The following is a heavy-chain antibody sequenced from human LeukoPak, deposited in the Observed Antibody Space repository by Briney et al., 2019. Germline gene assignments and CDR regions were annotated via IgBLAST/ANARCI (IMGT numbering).Heavy chain of an antibody. Sequence: KPSETLSLTCAVYGGSFSGYYWSWIRQPPGKGLEWIGEINHSGSTNYNPSLKSRVTISVDTSKNQFSLKLSSVPAADTAVYYCARGFKYCSGGSCSSPTDYWGQGTLVTVSS. CDR2: INHSGST. CDR3: ARGFKYCSGGSCSSPTDY. CDR1: GGSFSGYY. D-gene: IGHD2-15*01. V-gene: IGHV4-34*01. J-gene: IGHJ4*02.